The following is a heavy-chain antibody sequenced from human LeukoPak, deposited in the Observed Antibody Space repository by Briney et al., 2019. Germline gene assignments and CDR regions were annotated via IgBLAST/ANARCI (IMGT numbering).Heavy chain of an antibody. Sequence: GASVKVSCKASGYTFTSYGISWVRQAPGQGLEWMGWISAYNGNTNYAQKLQGRVTMTTDTSTSTAYMELRSLRSDDTAVYYCAREYYYDSSGYYHYWGQGTLVTASS. CDR2: ISAYNGNT. D-gene: IGHD3-22*01. CDR3: AREYYYDSSGYYHY. J-gene: IGHJ4*02. CDR1: GYTFTSYG. V-gene: IGHV1-18*01.